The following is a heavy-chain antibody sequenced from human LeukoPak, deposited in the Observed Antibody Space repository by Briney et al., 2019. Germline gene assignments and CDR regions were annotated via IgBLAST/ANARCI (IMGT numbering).Heavy chain of an antibody. D-gene: IGHD2-15*01. CDR2: MNPNSGNT. CDR1: GYTFTSYD. V-gene: IGHV1-8*01. J-gene: IGHJ4*02. Sequence: GASVKVSCKASGYTFTSYDINWVRQATGQGLEWMGWMNPNSGNTGYAQKFQGRVTMTRNTSISTAYMELSSLRSGDTAVYYCARGFYLSDIVVVVAATDTNNFDYWGQGTLVTVSS. CDR3: ARGFYLSDIVVVVAATDTNNFDY.